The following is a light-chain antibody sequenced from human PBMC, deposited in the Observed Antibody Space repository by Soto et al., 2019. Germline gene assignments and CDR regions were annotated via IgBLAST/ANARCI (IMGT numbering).Light chain of an antibody. J-gene: IGLJ2*01. CDR1: SSDVGGYDF. CDR3: FSYAGRDNFRV. Sequence: QSALTQPRSVSGSPGQSVTISCTGTSSDVGGYDFVSWYQQHPDKVPKLMIYDVSKRPSGVPDRFSGSKSGNTASLTISGLQAEDEADYYCFSYAGRDNFRVFGGGTKLTVL. CDR2: DVS. V-gene: IGLV2-11*01.